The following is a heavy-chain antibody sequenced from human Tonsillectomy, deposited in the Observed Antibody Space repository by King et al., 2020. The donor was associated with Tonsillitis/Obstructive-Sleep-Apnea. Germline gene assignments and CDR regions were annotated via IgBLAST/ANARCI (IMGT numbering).Heavy chain of an antibody. J-gene: IGHJ6*02. V-gene: IGHV1-18*01. CDR1: GYTFTSYG. CDR2: ISGYNGNT. Sequence: QLVQSGAEVKKPGASVKVSCKASGYTFTSYGISWVRQAPGQGLEWMGWISGYNGNTNYAQKVQGRVTMTTDTYTSTAYMELRSLRSDDTAVYYCAREGNCSSTSCYSRGYYYYYGMDVWGQGTTVTVSS. D-gene: IGHD2-2*02. CDR3: AREGNCSSTSCYSRGYYYYYGMDV.